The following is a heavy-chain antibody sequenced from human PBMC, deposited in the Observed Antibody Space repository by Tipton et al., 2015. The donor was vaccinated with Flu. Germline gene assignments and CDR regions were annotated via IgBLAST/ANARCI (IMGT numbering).Heavy chain of an antibody. V-gene: IGHV4-38-2*01. D-gene: IGHD3-10*02. CDR3: ARHTGDSVRGVIDY. CDR1: NYSISTGYY. CDR2: IYHTGTT. Sequence: TLSLTCAVSNYSISTGYYWGWFRQPPGKGLEWIGTIYHTGTTYYTPSLKSRVSISVDTSKNQFSLRLSSVTAADTAVYYCARHTGDSVRGVIDYWGQGTLVTVSS. J-gene: IGHJ4*02.